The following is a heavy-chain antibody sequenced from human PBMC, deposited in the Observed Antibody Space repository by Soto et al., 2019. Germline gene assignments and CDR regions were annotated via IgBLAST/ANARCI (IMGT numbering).Heavy chain of an antibody. Sequence: ETLSLTCTVSGGSISSYYWSWIRQPPGKGLEWIGYIYYSGSTNYNPSLKSRVTISVDTSKNQFSLKLSSVTAADTAVYYCARDGGDGYNIFGYWGQGTLVTVSS. D-gene: IGHD3-9*01. CDR3: ARDGGDGYNIFGY. V-gene: IGHV4-59*01. CDR1: GGSISSYY. CDR2: IYYSGST. J-gene: IGHJ4*02.